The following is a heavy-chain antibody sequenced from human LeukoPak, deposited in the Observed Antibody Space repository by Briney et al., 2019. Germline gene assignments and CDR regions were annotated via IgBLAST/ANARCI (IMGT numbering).Heavy chain of an antibody. CDR3: ASSRDTMIVVAPYFDY. CDR2: INHSGST. Sequence: ASETLSLTCAVYGGSFSGYYWSWIRQPPGKGLEWIGEINHSGSTNYNPSLKSRVTISVDTSKNQFSLKLSSVTAADTAVYYCASSRDTMIVVAPYFDYWGQGTLVTVSS. D-gene: IGHD3-22*01. CDR1: GGSFSGYY. J-gene: IGHJ4*02. V-gene: IGHV4-34*01.